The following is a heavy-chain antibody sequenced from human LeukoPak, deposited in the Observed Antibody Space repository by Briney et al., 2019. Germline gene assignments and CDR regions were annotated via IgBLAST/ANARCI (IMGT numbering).Heavy chain of an antibody. V-gene: IGHV1-69*01. CDR3: ARASSGWYFSFDY. D-gene: IGHD6-19*01. CDR1: GGTFSSYA. CDR2: IIPIFGTA. J-gene: IGHJ4*02. Sequence: SVKVSCKASGGTFSSYAISWVRQAPGQGLEWMGGIIPIFGTANYAQKFQGRVTITADESTSTAYMELSSLRSEDTAVCYCARASSGWYFSFDYWGQGALVTVSS.